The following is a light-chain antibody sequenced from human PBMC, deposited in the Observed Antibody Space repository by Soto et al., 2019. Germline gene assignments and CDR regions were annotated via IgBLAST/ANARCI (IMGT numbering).Light chain of an antibody. CDR3: QRRSNWART. CDR1: QSVSSY. V-gene: IGKV3-11*01. J-gene: IGKJ2*01. CDR2: DAS. Sequence: EIELTQSPATLSLSPGERATLSCRASQSVSSYLAWYQQKPGQAPKLLIYDASNRATGIPARFSGSGSGTDFTLISSILETDDFALYYFQRRSNWARTFGQGTKLEIK.